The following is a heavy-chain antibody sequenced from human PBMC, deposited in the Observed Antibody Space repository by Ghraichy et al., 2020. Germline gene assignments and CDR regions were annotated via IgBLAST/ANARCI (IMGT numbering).Heavy chain of an antibody. CDR3: ATFYDFWSGYPNPLVF. CDR2: IYHSGST. V-gene: IGHV4-30-2*01. D-gene: IGHD3-3*01. CDR1: GGSISSGGYS. J-gene: IGHJ4*02. Sequence: SETLSLTCAVSGGSISSGGYSWSWIRQPPGKGLEWIGYIYHSGSTYYNPSLKSRVTISVDRSKNQFSLKLSSVTAADTAVYYCATFYDFWSGYPNPLVFWGQGTLVTVSS.